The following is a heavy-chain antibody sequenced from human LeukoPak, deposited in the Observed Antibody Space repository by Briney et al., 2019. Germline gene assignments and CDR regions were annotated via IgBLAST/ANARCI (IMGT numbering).Heavy chain of an antibody. J-gene: IGHJ4*02. CDR2: ISGSGGST. CDR3: AKLSASSSSAPSDY. Sequence: GGPLRLSCAASGFTFSNYAMSWVRQAPGKGLEWVSAISGSGGSTYYADSVKGRFTISRDNSKNTLYLQMNSLRAEDTAVYYCAKLSASSSSAPSDYWGQGTLVTVSS. CDR1: GFTFSNYA. V-gene: IGHV3-23*01. D-gene: IGHD6-6*01.